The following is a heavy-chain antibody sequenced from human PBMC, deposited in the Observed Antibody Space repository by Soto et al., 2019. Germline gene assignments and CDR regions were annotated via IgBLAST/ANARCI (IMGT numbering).Heavy chain of an antibody. J-gene: IGHJ6*02. CDR2: IYPGDSDT. D-gene: IGHD3-10*01. CDR3: ARRAPLWFGELLSHHYGMDV. V-gene: IGHV5-51*01. CDR1: GYSFTSYR. Sequence: GESLKISCKGSGYSFTSYRIGWVRQMPGKGLGWMGIIYPGDSDTRYSPSFQGQVTISADKSISTAYLQWSSLKASDTAMYYCARRAPLWFGELLSHHYGMDVWGQGTTVTVSS.